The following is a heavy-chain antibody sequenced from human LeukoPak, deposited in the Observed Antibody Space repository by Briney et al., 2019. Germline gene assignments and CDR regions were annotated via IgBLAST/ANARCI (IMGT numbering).Heavy chain of an antibody. CDR2: IYPGDSDT. Sequence: GESLKISCKGSGYSFTSYWIGWVRQMPGKGLEWMGMIYPGDSDTRYSPSFQGQVTISADKSISTAYLQWSSLKASDTAMYYCATPPYYYDSSGYRDAFDIWGQGTMVTVSS. CDR3: ATPPYYYDSSGYRDAFDI. CDR1: GYSFTSYW. V-gene: IGHV5-51*01. D-gene: IGHD3-22*01. J-gene: IGHJ3*02.